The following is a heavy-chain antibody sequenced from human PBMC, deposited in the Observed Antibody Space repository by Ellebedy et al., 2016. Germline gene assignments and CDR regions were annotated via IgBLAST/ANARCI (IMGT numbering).Heavy chain of an antibody. CDR1: GGSISSSSYY. V-gene: IGHV4-39*07. J-gene: IGHJ5*02. D-gene: IGHD3-9*01. CDR2: IYYSGST. Sequence: SETLSLTXTVSGGSISSSSYYWGWIRQPPGKGLEWIGSIYYSGSTYYNPSLKSRVTISVDTSKNQFSLKLSSVTAADTAVYYCARDILRYFDWLNGENWFDPWGQGTLVTVSS. CDR3: ARDILRYFDWLNGENWFDP.